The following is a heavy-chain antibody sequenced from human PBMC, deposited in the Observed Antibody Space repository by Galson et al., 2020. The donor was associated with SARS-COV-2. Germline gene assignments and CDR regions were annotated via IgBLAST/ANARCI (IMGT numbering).Heavy chain of an antibody. J-gene: IGHJ4*02. V-gene: IGHV3-21*01. Sequence: GGSLQISCAASGFPFTSYTMSWVPQAPGKGLEWVSSINSSSTYIYYADAVKGRFIISRDNAKDSLYLQMNSLRAEDTAVYYCAKDLNWGSGYYFDSWGQGTLVTVSS. CDR2: INSSSTYI. D-gene: IGHD7-27*01. CDR3: AKDLNWGSGYYFDS. CDR1: GFPFTSYT.